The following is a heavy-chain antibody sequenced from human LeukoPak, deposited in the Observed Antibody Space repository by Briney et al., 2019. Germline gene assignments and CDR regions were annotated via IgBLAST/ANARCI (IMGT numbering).Heavy chain of an antibody. J-gene: IGHJ4*02. CDR1: GGSISSYY. V-gene: IGHV4-59*01. CDR3: VRGGHGDHTYS. Sequence: PSETLSLTCTVSGGSISSYYWSWIRQPPGKGLEWIGYIFYSGNTNYNPSLKSRITISIGTYKNQFSLKLNSVTAADTAVYYCVRGGHGDHTYSWGRGTLVTVSS. CDR2: IFYSGNT. D-gene: IGHD4-17*01.